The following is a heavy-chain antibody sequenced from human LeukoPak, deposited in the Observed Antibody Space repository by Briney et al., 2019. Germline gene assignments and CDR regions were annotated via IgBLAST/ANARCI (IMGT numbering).Heavy chain of an antibody. D-gene: IGHD3-3*01. J-gene: IGHJ3*02. CDR3: ASKRITIFGVVVVSYDAFDI. Sequence: ASVKVSCKASGGTFSSYAISWVRQAPGQGLEWMGRIIPILGIANYAQKFQGRVTITTDESTSTAYMELSSLRSEDTAVYYCASKRITIFGVVVVSYDAFDIWGQGTMVTVSS. CDR2: IIPILGIA. V-gene: IGHV1-69*04. CDR1: GGTFSSYA.